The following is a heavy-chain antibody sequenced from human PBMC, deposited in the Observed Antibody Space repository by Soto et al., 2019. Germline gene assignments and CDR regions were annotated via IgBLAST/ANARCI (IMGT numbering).Heavy chain of an antibody. CDR1: GYTFTSYY. D-gene: IGHD5-18*01. CDR2: FNPTGDTA. V-gene: IGHV1-46*01. CDR3: ARGGRIVDTGIGYYYYHAMDV. Sequence: ASVQVSCKPSGYTFTSYYIHWVRQAPGQGLEWMGIFNPTGDTASYAQKLQGRVTMTRDTSTGTAYMELGSLRSEETAVYYCARGGRIVDTGIGYYYYHAMDVWCQGTTVTVSS. J-gene: IGHJ6*02.